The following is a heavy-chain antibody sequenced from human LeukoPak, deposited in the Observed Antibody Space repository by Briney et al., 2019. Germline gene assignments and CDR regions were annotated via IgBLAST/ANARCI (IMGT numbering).Heavy chain of an antibody. Sequence: ASVKVSCTASGYSFTSFDINWVRQASGQGSEWMGWINHHSGKSGFAQTFQGRVILTSNTSISTVYMELSSLRSEDSAIYYCARRNRAYWYFDLWGRGTPVTVSS. D-gene: IGHD1-14*01. CDR2: INHHSGKS. CDR3: ARRNRAYWYFDL. V-gene: IGHV1-8*01. J-gene: IGHJ2*01. CDR1: GYSFTSFD.